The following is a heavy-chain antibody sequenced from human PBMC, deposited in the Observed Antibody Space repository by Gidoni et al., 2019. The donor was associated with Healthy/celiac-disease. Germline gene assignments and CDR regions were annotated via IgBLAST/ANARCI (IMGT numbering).Heavy chain of an antibody. CDR1: GFPFSSYW. Sequence: EVQLVGSGGGFVQPGGSLRLSCASSGFPFSSYWMHWVRQAPGKGLVWVSRINSDGSSTSYADSVKGRFTISRDNAKNTLYLQMNSLRAEDTAVYYCARDIGELLYQFGYWGQGTLVTVSS. CDR3: ARDIGELLYQFGY. D-gene: IGHD3-10*01. J-gene: IGHJ4*02. V-gene: IGHV3-74*01. CDR2: INSDGSST.